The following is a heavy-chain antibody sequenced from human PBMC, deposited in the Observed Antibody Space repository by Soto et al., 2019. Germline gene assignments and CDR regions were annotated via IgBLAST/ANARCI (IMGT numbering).Heavy chain of an antibody. V-gene: IGHV3-30*18. D-gene: IGHD3-3*01. CDR2: ISYDGINK. CDR1: GFTFSSYD. CDR3: AKDQNDFWSAYYGVWFDS. J-gene: IGHJ5*01. Sequence: QVQLVESGGGVVQPGRSLRLSCAASGFTFSSYDMHWVRQAPGKGLEWVAVISYDGINKYYVDSVKGRFAISRDKSKNTLYLQMNSLRAEDTAVYYCAKDQNDFWSAYYGVWFDSWGQGTLVTVSS.